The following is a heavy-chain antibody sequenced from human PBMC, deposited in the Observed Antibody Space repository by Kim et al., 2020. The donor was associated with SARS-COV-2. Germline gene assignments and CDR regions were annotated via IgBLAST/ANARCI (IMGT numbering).Heavy chain of an antibody. V-gene: IGHV3-74*01. CDR2: INSDGSNT. Sequence: GGSLRLSCAASGFSFGSYWMHWVRQAPGKGLVWVSRINSDGSNTNYADSVKGRFTISRDNAKNTLHLQMNSLRVEDTAVYYCATGYSNSWYSFDYWGQGTLVTVSS. D-gene: IGHD6-13*01. J-gene: IGHJ4*02. CDR3: ATGYSNSWYSFDY. CDR1: GFSFGSYW.